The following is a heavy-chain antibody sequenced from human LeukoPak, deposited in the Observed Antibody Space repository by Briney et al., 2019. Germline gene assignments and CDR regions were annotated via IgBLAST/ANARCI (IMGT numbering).Heavy chain of an antibody. V-gene: IGHV3-7*01. D-gene: IGHD6-19*01. J-gene: IGHJ4*02. CDR3: AREYLGIAVAGTEDY. Sequence: PGGSLRLSCAASGFTFSSYWMSWVRQAPGKGLEWVANIKQDGSEKYYVGSVKGRFTISRDNAKSSLYLQMNSLRAEDTAVYYCAREYLGIAVAGTEDYWGQGTLVTVSS. CDR2: IKQDGSEK. CDR1: GFTFSSYW.